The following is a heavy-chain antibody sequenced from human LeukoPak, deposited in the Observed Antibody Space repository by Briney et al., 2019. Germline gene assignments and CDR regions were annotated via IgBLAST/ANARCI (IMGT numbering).Heavy chain of an antibody. CDR3: ARDGYSSGWYGFDY. J-gene: IGHJ4*02. V-gene: IGHV4-34*01. CDR2: INHSGST. Sequence: SETLSLTCAVYGGSFSGYYWSWIRQPPGKGLEWIGEINHSGSTNYNPSLKSRVTISVDTSKNQFSLKLSSVTAADTAVYYCARDGYSSGWYGFDYWGQGTLVTVSS. D-gene: IGHD6-19*01. CDR1: GGSFSGYY.